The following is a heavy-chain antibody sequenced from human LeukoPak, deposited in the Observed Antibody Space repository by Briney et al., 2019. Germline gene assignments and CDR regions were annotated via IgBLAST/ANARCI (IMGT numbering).Heavy chain of an antibody. CDR3: AREIEMATIDY. D-gene: IGHD5-24*01. Sequence: SETLSLTCTVSGGSIGSYYWSWIRQPPGKGLEWIGYIYYSGSTNYNPSLKSRVTISVDTSKNQFSLKLSSVTAADTAVYYCAREIEMATIDYWGQGTLVTVSS. CDR2: IYYSGST. V-gene: IGHV4-59*01. CDR1: GGSIGSYY. J-gene: IGHJ4*02.